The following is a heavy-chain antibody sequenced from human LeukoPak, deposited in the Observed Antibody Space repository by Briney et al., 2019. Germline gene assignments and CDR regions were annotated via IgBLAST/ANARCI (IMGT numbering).Heavy chain of an antibody. D-gene: IGHD4-17*01. Sequence: PGGSLRLSCAASGFTFSSYAMHWVRQAPGKGLEWVAVISYDGSNKYYADSVKGRFTISRDNSKNTLYLQMNSLRAEDTAVYYCARADYGDYDYWGQGTLVTVSS. V-gene: IGHV3-30-3*01. J-gene: IGHJ4*02. CDR3: ARADYGDYDY. CDR1: GFTFSSYA. CDR2: ISYDGSNK.